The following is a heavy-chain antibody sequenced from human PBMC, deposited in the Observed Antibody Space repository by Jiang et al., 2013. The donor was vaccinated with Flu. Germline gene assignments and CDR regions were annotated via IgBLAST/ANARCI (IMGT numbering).Heavy chain of an antibody. V-gene: IGHV1-18*04. Sequence: SGAEVKKPGAAVKVSCKASGYTFTSYGINWVRQAPGQGLEWLGRISANKGNTKYARRIQGRVTMTTETSTTTAYMELKXLRSDDTAIYYCVRDDSAYY. J-gene: IGHJ6*01. CDR2: ISANKGNT. CDR3: VRDDSAYY. D-gene: IGHD3-22*01. CDR1: GYTFTSYG.